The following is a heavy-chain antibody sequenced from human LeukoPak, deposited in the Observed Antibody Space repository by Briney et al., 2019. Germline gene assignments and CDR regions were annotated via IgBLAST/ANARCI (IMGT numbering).Heavy chain of an antibody. V-gene: IGHV4-61*02. Sequence: SETLSLTCTVSGGSISRGSYYWSWIRQPAGKGLEWIGRIYTSGSTNYNPSLKSRVTISVDTSKNQFSLKLSSVTAADTAVYYCARSGGFGVVSPFDYWGQGTLVTVSS. J-gene: IGHJ4*02. CDR3: ARSGGFGVVSPFDY. D-gene: IGHD3-3*01. CDR1: GGSISRGSYY. CDR2: IYTSGST.